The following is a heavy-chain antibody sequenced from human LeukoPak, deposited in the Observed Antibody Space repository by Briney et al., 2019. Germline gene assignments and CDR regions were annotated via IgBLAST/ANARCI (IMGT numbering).Heavy chain of an antibody. V-gene: IGHV3-23*01. CDR1: GFTFSSYA. CDR2: ISGSGGST. CDR3: AKDLGPYYYYGMDV. J-gene: IGHJ6*02. Sequence: GGSLRLSCAASGFTFSSYAMSWVRQAPGEGLEWVSAISGSGGSTYYADSVKGRFTISRDNSKNTLYLQMNSLRAEDTAVYYCAKDLGPYYYYGMDVWGQGTTVTVSS.